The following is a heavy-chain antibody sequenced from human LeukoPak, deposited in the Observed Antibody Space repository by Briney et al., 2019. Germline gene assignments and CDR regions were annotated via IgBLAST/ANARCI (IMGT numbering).Heavy chain of an antibody. D-gene: IGHD1-7*01. J-gene: IGHJ4*02. Sequence: ESGPTLVKPTQTLTLTCTFSGFSLTTSGVGVGWIRQPPGKALEWLALIYWNGDKRYSPSLKSRLTITKGTSNDQVVLILANMDPEDTATYYCAHIIDAWDYVPLDYWGPGTLVTVSS. CDR2: IYWNGDK. V-gene: IGHV2-5*01. CDR3: AHIIDAWDYVPLDY. CDR1: GFSLTTSGVG.